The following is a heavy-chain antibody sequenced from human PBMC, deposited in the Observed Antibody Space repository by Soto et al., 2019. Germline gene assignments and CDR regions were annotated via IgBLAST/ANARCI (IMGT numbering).Heavy chain of an antibody. J-gene: IGHJ2*01. D-gene: IGHD2-15*01. V-gene: IGHV3-48*04. CDR3: ARDRKVVVAAFYWYFDL. Sequence: QLVESGGGLIQPGGSLRLSCAASGFTFSSNSMNWVRQAPGKGLEWISYISSSGNTIYYADSVKGRFTVSRDNAKNSLYMQISGLRADDTAVYYCARDRKVVVAAFYWYFDLWGRGTLVTVSS. CDR1: GFTFSSNS. CDR2: ISSSGNTI.